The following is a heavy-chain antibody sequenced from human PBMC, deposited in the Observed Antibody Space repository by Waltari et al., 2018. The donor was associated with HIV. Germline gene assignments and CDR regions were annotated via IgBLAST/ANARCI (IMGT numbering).Heavy chain of an antibody. V-gene: IGHV3-11*05. CDR3: ARVARGLRQGSFDI. Sequence: GSLRLSCVASGFTFSDYYMTWIRQAPGKRLEGVSYIAVSSDYTNYGDSVKGRFTMSRDDAKKSLFLQMNSLRPEDTAVYYCARVARGLRQGSFDIWGQGTMVTVSS. J-gene: IGHJ3*02. CDR1: GFTFSDYY. CDR2: IAVSSDYT. D-gene: IGHD4-17*01.